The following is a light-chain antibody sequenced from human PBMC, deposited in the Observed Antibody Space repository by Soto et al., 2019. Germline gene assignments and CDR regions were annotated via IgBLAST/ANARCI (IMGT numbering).Light chain of an antibody. V-gene: IGKV1-5*03. CDR1: QTISSW. J-gene: IGKJ1*01. CDR3: QQYDTYS. Sequence: DIQMTQSPSTLSGSVGDRVTITCRASQTISSWLDWYQQKPGKAPKLLIYNASTLKSGVPSRFSGSGSGTEFSITISSLQPDDFETYYCQQYDTYSFGQGTKVDNK. CDR2: NAS.